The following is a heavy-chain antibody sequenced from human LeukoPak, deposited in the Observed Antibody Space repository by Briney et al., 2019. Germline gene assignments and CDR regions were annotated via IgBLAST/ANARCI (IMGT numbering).Heavy chain of an antibody. CDR2: INHSGST. J-gene: IGHJ6*03. V-gene: IGHV4-34*01. D-gene: IGHD2-2*01. Sequence: SETLSLTCAVYGGSFSGYYWSWIRQPPGKGLEWIGEINHSGSTNYNPSLKSRVTISVDTSKNQFSLKLSSVTAADTAVYYCARGLIVVVPAANEYYYYMDVWGKGTTVTVSS. CDR3: ARGLIVVVPAANEYYYYMDV. CDR1: GGSFSGYY.